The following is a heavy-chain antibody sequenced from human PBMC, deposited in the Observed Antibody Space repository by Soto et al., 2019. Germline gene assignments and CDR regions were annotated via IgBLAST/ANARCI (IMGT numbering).Heavy chain of an antibody. J-gene: IGHJ6*03. Sequence: GGSLRLSCAASGFTFSSYSMNWVRQAPGKGLEWVSSISSSSSYIYYADSVKGRFTISRDNAKNSLYLQMNSLRAEDTAVYYCARDAQTLYSSSGEPYYYYYMDVWGKGTTVTVSS. CDR3: ARDAQTLYSSSGEPYYYYYMDV. CDR2: ISSSSSYI. CDR1: GFTFSSYS. D-gene: IGHD6-6*01. V-gene: IGHV3-21*01.